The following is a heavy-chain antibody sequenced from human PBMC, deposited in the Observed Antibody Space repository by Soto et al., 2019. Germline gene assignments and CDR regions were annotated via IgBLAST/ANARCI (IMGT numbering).Heavy chain of an antibody. V-gene: IGHV4-31*03. D-gene: IGHD4-17*01. CDR3: AREITTAANWFDP. CDR1: GGSLFSGGYY. J-gene: IGHJ5*02. CDR2: IYYSGST. Sequence: TLSLTCTVSGGSLFSGGYYWSWIRQHPGKGLEWIGYIYYSGSTYYNPSLKSRVTISVDMSKNQFSLNLNSVTAADTDVYYCAREITTAANWFDPWGQGILVTVSS.